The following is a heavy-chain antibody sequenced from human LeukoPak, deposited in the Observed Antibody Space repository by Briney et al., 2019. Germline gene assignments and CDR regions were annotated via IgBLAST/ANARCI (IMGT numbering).Heavy chain of an antibody. V-gene: IGHV3-30*07. CDR1: GFIFSIYS. D-gene: IGHD1-26*01. Sequence: GRSLRLSCAASGFIFSIYSMHWVRQAPGKGLEWVALISYDGSNKYYTDSVKGRFTISRDNSKNTLYLQMNSLRAEDTAVYYCAKDTYPYSGTYYYFDYWGQGILVTVSS. J-gene: IGHJ4*02. CDR2: ISYDGSNK. CDR3: AKDTYPYSGTYYYFDY.